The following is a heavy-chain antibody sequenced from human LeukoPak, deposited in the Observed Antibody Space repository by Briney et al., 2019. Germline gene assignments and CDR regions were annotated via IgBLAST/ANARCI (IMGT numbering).Heavy chain of an antibody. CDR3: ARGGRIAAVGTGYLDY. V-gene: IGHV4-34*01. CDR2: INHSGST. D-gene: IGHD6-13*01. CDR1: GGSFSGYY. J-gene: IGHJ4*02. Sequence: SETLSLTCAVYGGSFSGYYWSWIRQPPGKGLEWIGEINHSGSTNYNPSLKSRVTISVDTSKNQFSLKLSSVTAADTAVYYCARGGRIAAVGTGYLDYWGQGTLVTVSS.